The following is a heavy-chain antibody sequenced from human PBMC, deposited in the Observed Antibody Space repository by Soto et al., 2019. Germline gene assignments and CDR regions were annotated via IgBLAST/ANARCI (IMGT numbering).Heavy chain of an antibody. CDR3: AKHSSGWTNPARTLDY. V-gene: IGHV3-23*01. J-gene: IGHJ4*02. D-gene: IGHD6-19*01. CDR1: GFTFSSYA. Sequence: GGSLRLSCAASGFTFSSYAMSWVRQAPGKGLEWVSAISGSGGSTYYADSVKGRFTISRDNSKNTLYLQMNSLRAEDTAVYYCAKHSSGWTNPARTLDYWGQGTLVTVSS. CDR2: ISGSGGST.